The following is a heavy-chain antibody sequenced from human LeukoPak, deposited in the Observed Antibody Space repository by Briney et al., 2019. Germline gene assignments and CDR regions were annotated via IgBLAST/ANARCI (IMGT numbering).Heavy chain of an antibody. CDR2: IYPRDGST. V-gene: IGHV1-46*01. CDR3: ARDQEGFDY. J-gene: IGHJ4*02. CDR1: GYTFTSNY. Sequence: ASVKVSCKASGYTFTSNYIHWVRQASGQGLEWMGMIYPRDGSTSYAQKFQSRVTVTRDTSTSTVHMELSGLRSEDTAVYYCARDQEGFDYWGQGTLVTVSS.